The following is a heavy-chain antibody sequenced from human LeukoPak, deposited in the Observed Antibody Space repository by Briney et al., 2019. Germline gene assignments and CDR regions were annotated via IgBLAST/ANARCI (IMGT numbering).Heavy chain of an antibody. Sequence: SSETLSLTCAVYGGSFSGYYWSWIRQPPGKGLEWIGEINHSGSTNYNPSLKSRVTISVDTPKNQFSLKLSSVTAADTAVYYCARAPFGRLDYWGQGTLVTVSS. D-gene: IGHD3-10*01. CDR2: INHSGST. CDR1: GGSFSGYY. CDR3: ARAPFGRLDY. J-gene: IGHJ4*02. V-gene: IGHV4-34*01.